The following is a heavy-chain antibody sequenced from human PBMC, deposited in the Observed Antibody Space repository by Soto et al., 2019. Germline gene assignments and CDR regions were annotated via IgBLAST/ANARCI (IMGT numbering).Heavy chain of an antibody. D-gene: IGHD3-10*01. V-gene: IGHV4-61*08. CDR2: IYYSGST. CDR3: ARDFRFGELIDGMDV. J-gene: IGHJ6*02. Sequence: QVQLQESGPGLVKASVTLSLTCTVSGGSVSSGGHYWSWIRQPPGKGLEWIGYIYYSGSTKYNPSLKSRVTMSVDTSKKQFSLKLNSVTAADTAVYYCARDFRFGELIDGMDVWGQGTTVTVSS. CDR1: GGSVSSGGHY.